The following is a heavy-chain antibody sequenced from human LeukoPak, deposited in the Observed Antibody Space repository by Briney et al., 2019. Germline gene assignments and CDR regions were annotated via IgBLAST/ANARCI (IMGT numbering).Heavy chain of an antibody. V-gene: IGHV1-69*04. CDR2: IIPILGIA. Sequence: SVKVSCKASGGTFSSYAISWVRQAPGQGLEWMGRIIPILGIANYAQKFRGRVTITADKSTSTAYMELSSLRSEDTAVYYCARGSPYSAYVPFDYWGQGILVTVSS. D-gene: IGHD5-12*01. CDR3: ARGSPYSAYVPFDY. CDR1: GGTFSSYA. J-gene: IGHJ4*02.